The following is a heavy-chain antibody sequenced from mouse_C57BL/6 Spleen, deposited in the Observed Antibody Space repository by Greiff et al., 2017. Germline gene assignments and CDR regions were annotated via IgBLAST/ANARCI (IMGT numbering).Heavy chain of an antibody. D-gene: IGHD1-1*01. CDR3: ARGGNYYGSSYDYWYFDV. CDR1: GYTFTSYT. V-gene: IGHV1-4*01. J-gene: IGHJ1*03. Sequence: QVQLKESGAELARPGASVKMSCKASGYTFTSYTMHWVKQRPGQGLEWIGYINPSSGYTKYNQKFKDKATLTADKSSSTAYMQLSSLTSEDSAVYYCARGGNYYGSSYDYWYFDVWGTGTTVTVSS. CDR2: INPSSGYT.